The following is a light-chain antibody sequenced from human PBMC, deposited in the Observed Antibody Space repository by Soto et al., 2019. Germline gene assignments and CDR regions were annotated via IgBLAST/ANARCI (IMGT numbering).Light chain of an antibody. V-gene: IGLV2-14*01. CDR2: EVS. CDR3: SSYTSSSTLV. J-gene: IGLJ2*01. Sequence: QSALTQPAAVSGSPGQSITISCTGTSSDVGGYNYVSWYQQHPGKAPKLMICEVSNRPSGVSNRFSGSKSGITASLTISGLQAEDEADYYCSSYTSSSTLVFGGGTKVTVL. CDR1: SSDVGGYNY.